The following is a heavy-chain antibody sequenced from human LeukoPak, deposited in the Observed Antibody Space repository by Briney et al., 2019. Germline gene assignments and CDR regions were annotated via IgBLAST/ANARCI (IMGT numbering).Heavy chain of an antibody. CDR1: GYTLTSYG. Sequence: ASVKVSCKASGYTLTSYGISWVRQAPGQGLEWMGWISAYNGNTNYAQKLQGRVTMTTDTSTPTAYMELRSLRSDDTAMYYCARNKRAAASYYFDYWGQGTLVTVSS. J-gene: IGHJ4*02. V-gene: IGHV1-18*01. CDR3: ARNKRAAASYYFDY. D-gene: IGHD6-13*01. CDR2: ISAYNGNT.